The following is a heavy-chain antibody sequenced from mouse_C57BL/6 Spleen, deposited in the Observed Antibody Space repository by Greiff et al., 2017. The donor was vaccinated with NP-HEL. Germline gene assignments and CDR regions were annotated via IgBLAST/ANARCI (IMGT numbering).Heavy chain of an antibody. CDR2: IDPEDGDT. CDR1: GFNIKDYY. V-gene: IGHV14-2*01. Sequence: VQLQQSGAELVKPGASVKLSCTASGFNIKDYYMHWVKQRTEQGLEWIGRIDPEDGDTKYAPKFQGTATITADTSSNTADLQHSSLTSEDTAVYYSYYSNHYLLGGYWGQGTSVTVSS. D-gene: IGHD2-5*01. J-gene: IGHJ4*01. CDR3: YYSNHYLLGGY.